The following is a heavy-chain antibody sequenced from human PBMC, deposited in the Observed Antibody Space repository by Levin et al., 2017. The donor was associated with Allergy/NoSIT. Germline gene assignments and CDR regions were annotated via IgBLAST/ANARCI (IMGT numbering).Heavy chain of an antibody. CDR3: ARGGFYDSVTGYYTRSDFDY. J-gene: IGHJ4*02. Sequence: GGSLRLSCAASGFTFDDYGMSWVRQAPGKGLEWVSGINWNGGSTGYADSVKGRFTISRDNAKNSLYLQMNSLRAEDTALYYCARGGFYDSVTGYYTRSDFDYWGQGTLVTVSS. V-gene: IGHV3-20*04. CDR2: INWNGGST. CDR1: GFTFDDYG. D-gene: IGHD3-9*01.